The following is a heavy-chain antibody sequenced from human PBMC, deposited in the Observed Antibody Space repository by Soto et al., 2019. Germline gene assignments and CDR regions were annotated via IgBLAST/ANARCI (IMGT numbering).Heavy chain of an antibody. CDR2: IYYSGST. CDR3: ARAGIGELWRWFDP. V-gene: IGHV4-59*01. Sequence: PSETLSLTCTVSGGSISSYYWSWIRQPPGKGLEWVGYIYYSGSTNYNPSLRSRVTISVDTSKNQFSLKLSSVTAADTAVYYCARAGIGELWRWFDPWGQGTLVTVSS. CDR1: GGSISSYY. D-gene: IGHD3-10*01. J-gene: IGHJ5*02.